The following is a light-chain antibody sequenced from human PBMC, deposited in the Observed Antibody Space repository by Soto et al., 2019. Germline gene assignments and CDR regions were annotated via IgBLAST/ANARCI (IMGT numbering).Light chain of an antibody. V-gene: IGLV2-14*01. J-gene: IGLJ1*01. CDR1: SSDVGAYNY. Sequence: QSALTQPASVSGSPGQLITISCTGTSSDVGAYNYVSWYQHHPGKAPRLMISEVSNRPSGVSNRFSGSKSGISASLTISGLQAEDEADYYCSSYTGSSTLYVFGTGTKVTVL. CDR3: SSYTGSSTLYV. CDR2: EVS.